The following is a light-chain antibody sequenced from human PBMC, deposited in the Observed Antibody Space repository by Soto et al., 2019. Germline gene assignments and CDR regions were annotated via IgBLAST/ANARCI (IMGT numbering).Light chain of an antibody. CDR1: QSVSTRY. CDR2: GAS. Sequence: ESMLTQSPGTLSLSPGERATLSCRASQSVSTRYLAWYQQKPGQAPRLLIYGASIRATGIPDRFSGSGSGTDFTLTISSLEPEDFAVYYCHQFGSSPPAFTLGQVTKLEI. CDR3: HQFGSSPPAFT. J-gene: IGKJ2*01. V-gene: IGKV3-20*01.